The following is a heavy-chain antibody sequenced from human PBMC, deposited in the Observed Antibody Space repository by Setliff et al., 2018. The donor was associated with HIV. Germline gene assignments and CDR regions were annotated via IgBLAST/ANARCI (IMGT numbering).Heavy chain of an antibody. J-gene: IGHJ4*02. CDR2: IYPGDSDA. Sequence: PGEALKISWQGSGYVFTSHWIGWVRQQAGKGLEWMGIIYPGDSDASYGPSFQGQVTISADKSISTAYLQWSSLKASDTAIYYCVRSGGFGELYGFWGQGTLVTVSS. D-gene: IGHD3-10*01. CDR3: VRSGGFGELYGF. CDR1: GYVFTSHW. V-gene: IGHV5-51*01.